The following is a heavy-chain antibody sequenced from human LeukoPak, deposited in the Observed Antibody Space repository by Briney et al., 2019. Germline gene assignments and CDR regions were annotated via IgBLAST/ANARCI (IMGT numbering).Heavy chain of an antibody. CDR3: ARIQLWLEGFDY. CDR1: GGSFSGYY. CDR2: INHSGST. D-gene: IGHD5-18*01. V-gene: IGHV4-34*01. J-gene: IGHJ4*02. Sequence: SETLSLTCAVYGGSFSGYYWSWIRQPPGKGLEWIGEINHSGSTNYNPSLKSRVTISVDTSKNQFSLKLSSVTAADTAVYYCARIQLWLEGFDYWGQGTLVTVSS.